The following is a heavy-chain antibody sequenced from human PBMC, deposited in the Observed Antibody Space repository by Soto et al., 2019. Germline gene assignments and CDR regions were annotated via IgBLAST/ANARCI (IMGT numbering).Heavy chain of an antibody. CDR1: GFTFSSYS. J-gene: IGHJ3*02. D-gene: IGHD3-16*01. V-gene: IGHV3-21*01. CDR3: ARDRSLGATRDAFDI. CDR2: ISSSSSYI. Sequence: GGSLRLSCAASGFTFSSYSMNWVRQAPGKGLEWVSSISSSSSYIYYADSVKGRFTISRDNAKNSLYLQMNSLRAEDTAVYYCARDRSLGATRDAFDIWGQGTMVTVSS.